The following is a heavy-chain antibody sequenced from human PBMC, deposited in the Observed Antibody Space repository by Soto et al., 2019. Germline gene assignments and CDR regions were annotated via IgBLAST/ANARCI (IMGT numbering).Heavy chain of an antibody. CDR3: ARARCSSTTCYVDY. Sequence: QMQLQQWGAGLLKPSETLSLTCAVYGGSFNGYYCTWIRQPPGKGLKWIGEIHHSGSTNYNPSLKSRVTISVDTSKNQFSLRLSSVTAADTAVYYCARARCSSTTCYVDYWGQGTLATVSS. V-gene: IGHV4-34*01. CDR2: IHHSGST. J-gene: IGHJ4*02. D-gene: IGHD2-2*01. CDR1: GGSFNGYY.